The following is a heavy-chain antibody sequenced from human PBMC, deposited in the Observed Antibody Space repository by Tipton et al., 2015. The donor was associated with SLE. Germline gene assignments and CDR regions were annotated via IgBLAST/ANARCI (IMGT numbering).Heavy chain of an antibody. J-gene: IGHJ3*02. Sequence: TLSLTCAVYGGSFSGYYWSWIRQPPGKGLEWIGEINHSGSTISVDTSKNQFSLKLGSVTAADTAVYYCARGIAVAAPAFDIWGQGTMVPVSS. V-gene: IGHV4-34*01. CDR3: ARGIAVAAPAFDI. CDR1: GGSFSGYY. CDR2: INHSG. D-gene: IGHD6-19*01.